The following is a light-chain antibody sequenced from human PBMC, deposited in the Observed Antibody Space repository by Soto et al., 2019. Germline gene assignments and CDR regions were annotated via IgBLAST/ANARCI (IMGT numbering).Light chain of an antibody. V-gene: IGKV1-39*01. CDR1: QSIRNY. Sequence: DIQMTQSPSSLSASVGDRVTITCRASQSIRNYLNWYQQKPGEAPKLLIYAASNLQSGVPSRFRGSGSGTDFTLTISSLQPEDFATYYCQQSYGTPPYTFGQGT. J-gene: IGKJ2*01. CDR2: AAS. CDR3: QQSYGTPPYT.